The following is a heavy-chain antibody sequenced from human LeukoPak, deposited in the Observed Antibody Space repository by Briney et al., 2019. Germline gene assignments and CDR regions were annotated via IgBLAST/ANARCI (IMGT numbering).Heavy chain of an antibody. J-gene: IGHJ4*02. CDR2: IIPILGIA. Sequence: ASVKVSCKASGGTFSSYAISWVRQAPGQGLEWMGRIIPILGIANYAQKFQGRVTITADKSTSTAYMELSSLRSEDTAVYYCARRYMVRGVIMADYWGQGTLVTVSS. D-gene: IGHD3-10*01. V-gene: IGHV1-69*04. CDR1: GGTFSSYA. CDR3: ARRYMVRGVIMADY.